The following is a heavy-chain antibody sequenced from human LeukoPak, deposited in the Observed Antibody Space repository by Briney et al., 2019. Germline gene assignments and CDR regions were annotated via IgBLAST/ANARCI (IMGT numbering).Heavy chain of an antibody. CDR3: FRNEL. CDR1: GFTFTIYW. Sequence: GGPLRLSCEASGFTFTIYWMSWVRQAPGKGLEWVANIKEYGSQKYYVESVKGRFTISRDNAKNSLYLQMNSLRAEDTAVYYCFRNELWGQGTLVTVSS. V-gene: IGHV3-7*02. J-gene: IGHJ4*02. D-gene: IGHD1-26*01. CDR2: IKEYGSQK.